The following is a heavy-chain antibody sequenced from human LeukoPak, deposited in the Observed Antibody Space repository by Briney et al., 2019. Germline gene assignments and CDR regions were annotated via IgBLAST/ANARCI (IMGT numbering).Heavy chain of an antibody. CDR2: INHSGST. V-gene: IGHV4-34*01. CDR1: GGSFSGYY. D-gene: IGHD3-22*01. CDR3: ARRYYYDSSGYYYFDY. Sequence: PSESLSLTCAVYGGSFSGYYWSWIRQPPGKGLEWIGEINHSGSTNYNPSLKSRVTISVDTSKNQFSLKLSSVTAADTAVYYCARRYYYDSSGYYYFDYWGQGTLVTASS. J-gene: IGHJ4*02.